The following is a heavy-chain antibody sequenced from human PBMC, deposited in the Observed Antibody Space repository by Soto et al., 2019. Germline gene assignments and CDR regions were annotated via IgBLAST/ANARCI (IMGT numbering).Heavy chain of an antibody. V-gene: IGHV3-21*01. J-gene: IGHJ6*02. CDR2: ISGSGYI. Sequence: GGSLRLSCAASGFSFNDYTMNWVRQAPGKGLEWVSSISGSGYIFYGDSMRGRFTISRDVAKSSLYLQIYSLRAEDTAVYYCVRDCSGGTCYPGMDVWGQGTTVTVSS. CDR3: VRDCSGGTCYPGMDV. D-gene: IGHD2-15*01. CDR1: GFSFNDYT.